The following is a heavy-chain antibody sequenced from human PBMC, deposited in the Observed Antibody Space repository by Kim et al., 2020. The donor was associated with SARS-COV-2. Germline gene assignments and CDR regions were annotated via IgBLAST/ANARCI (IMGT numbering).Heavy chain of an antibody. Sequence: ASVKVSCKASGYTFTSYYMHWVRQAPGQGLEWMGIINPSGGSTSYAQKFQGRVTMTRDTSTSTVYMELSSLRSEDTAVYYCAREPAPDSIYDIPQGMDVWGQGTTVTVSS. CDR1: GYTFTSYY. J-gene: IGHJ6*02. CDR2: INPSGGST. D-gene: IGHD3-9*01. CDR3: AREPAPDSIYDIPQGMDV. V-gene: IGHV1-46*01.